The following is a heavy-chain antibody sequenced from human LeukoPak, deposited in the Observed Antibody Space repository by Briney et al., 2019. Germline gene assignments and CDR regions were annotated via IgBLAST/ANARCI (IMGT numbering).Heavy chain of an antibody. V-gene: IGHV3-9*01. D-gene: IGHD6-13*01. CDR3: ARRRGSSWYPGAFDI. J-gene: IGHJ3*02. CDR2: ISWNSGSI. CDR1: GFTFDNYA. Sequence: GGSLRLSCAASGFTFDNYAMHWVRQVPGKGLEWVSGISWNSGSIAYADSVRGRFTISRDNAKNSLYLQMNSLRAEDTAVYYCARRRGSSWYPGAFDIWGQGTMVTVSS.